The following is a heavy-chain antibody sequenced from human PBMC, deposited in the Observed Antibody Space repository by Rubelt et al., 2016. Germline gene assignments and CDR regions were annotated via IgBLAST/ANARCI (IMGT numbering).Heavy chain of an antibody. Sequence: GFTFSSYAMHWVRQAPGKGLEWVAVISYDGSNKYYADSVKGRFTISRDNSKNTLYLQMNSLRAEDTAVYYCARATYSNGNPNFDYWGQGTLVTVSS. CDR2: ISYDGSNK. V-gene: IGHV3-30*04. CDR1: GFTFSSYA. J-gene: IGHJ4*02. CDR3: ARATYSNGNPNFDY. D-gene: IGHD6-19*01.